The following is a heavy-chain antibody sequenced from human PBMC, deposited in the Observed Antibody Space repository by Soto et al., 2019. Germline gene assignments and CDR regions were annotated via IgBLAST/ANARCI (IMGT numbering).Heavy chain of an antibody. CDR2: LSAYNDNT. V-gene: IGHV1-18*01. D-gene: IGHD3-3*01. J-gene: IGHJ4*02. CDR3: ARGTPYYDFWSGYSNFDY. Sequence: QVQLVQSGAEVKKPGASVKVSCKASGYAFSSYGMIWVRQAPGQGLEWMGWLSAYNDNTNHAQKFQGRVTMTTDTSTSTAYMELRSLRSDDTAVYYCARGTPYYDFWSGYSNFDYWGQGTLVTVSS. CDR1: GYAFSSYG.